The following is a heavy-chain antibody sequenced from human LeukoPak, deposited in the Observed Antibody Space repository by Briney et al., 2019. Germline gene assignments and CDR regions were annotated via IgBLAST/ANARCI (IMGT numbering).Heavy chain of an antibody. CDR2: ITTNTGNP. J-gene: IGHJ4*02. CDR1: GYTFTSYA. V-gene: IGHV7-4-1*02. Sequence: GASVKVSCNASGYTFTSYAMNWVRQAPGQGLEWMGWITTNTGNPTYAQGFTGHFVFSLDTSVSTAYLQISSLKAEDSAVYYCARQGSDSTGWYFDYWGQGTLVTVSS. CDR3: ARQGSDSTGWYFDY. D-gene: IGHD6-19*01.